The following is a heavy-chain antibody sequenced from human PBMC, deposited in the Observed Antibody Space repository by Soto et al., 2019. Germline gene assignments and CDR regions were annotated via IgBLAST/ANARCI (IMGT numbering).Heavy chain of an antibody. CDR3: ARDTPNYGMDV. Sequence: LRLSCTASGFPLSDYWMIWVRQAPGKGLEWVASIAHDGSNKYYADSVKGRFTISRDNSKNTLYLQMNSLRAEDTAVYYCARDTPNYGMDVWGQGTTVTVSS. V-gene: IGHV3-33*08. D-gene: IGHD2-15*01. CDR2: IAHDGSNK. CDR1: GFPLSDYW. J-gene: IGHJ6*02.